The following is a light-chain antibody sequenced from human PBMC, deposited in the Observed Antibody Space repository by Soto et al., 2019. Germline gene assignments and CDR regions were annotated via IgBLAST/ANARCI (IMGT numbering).Light chain of an antibody. CDR3: CSYAGSSTYV. V-gene: IGLV2-23*01. J-gene: IGLJ1*01. Sequence: QSALTQPASVSGSPGQSITISCTGTSNDVGGYNYVSWYQQHPGKAPKLMIYEGSKRPSGVSNRFSGSKSGNTASLTISGLQAEDEADYCCCSYAGSSTYVFGTGTKLTVL. CDR2: EGS. CDR1: SNDVGGYNY.